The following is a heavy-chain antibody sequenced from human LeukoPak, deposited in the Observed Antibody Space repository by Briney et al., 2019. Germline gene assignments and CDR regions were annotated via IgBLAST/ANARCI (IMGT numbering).Heavy chain of an antibody. CDR3: AKDLATSWTIDY. D-gene: IGHD1-26*01. J-gene: IGHJ4*02. CDR1: XVTXSSYA. CDR2: ISYDGSNK. Sequence: LXXAXSXVTXSSYAXXXXRQAPGKXXXWXAVISYDGSNKYSADSVKGRFTISRDNSRNTLYLQMNSLSVEDTAFYYCAKDLATSWTIDYWGQGTLVTVSS. V-gene: IGHV3-30-3*01.